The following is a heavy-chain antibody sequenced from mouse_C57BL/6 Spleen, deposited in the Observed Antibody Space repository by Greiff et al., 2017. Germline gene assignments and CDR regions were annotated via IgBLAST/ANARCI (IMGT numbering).Heavy chain of an antibody. CDR3: ERGRVGDYFFDY. V-gene: IGHV1-39*01. CDR2: INHNYGTT. D-gene: IGHD2-13*01. CDR1: GYSITDYN. Sequence: EVQLQQSGPDLVKPGASVKISCKASGYSITDYNMNWVKQSNGTSLQWIGVINHNYGTTNYNQTFKGKATLTVDQSSSTAYMQLDSLTSEDSAVAYCERGRVGDYFFDYWGQGTTLTVSS. J-gene: IGHJ2*01.